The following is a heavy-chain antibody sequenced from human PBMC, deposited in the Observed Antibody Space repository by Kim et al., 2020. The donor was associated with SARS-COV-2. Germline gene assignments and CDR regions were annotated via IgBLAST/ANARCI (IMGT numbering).Heavy chain of an antibody. V-gene: IGHV3-30*04. D-gene: IGHD5-18*01. CDR1: GFTFSSYA. CDR3: ARDGQTNRIQLWFTSSALDY. CDR2: ISYDGSNK. J-gene: IGHJ4*02. Sequence: GGSLRLSCAASGFTFSSYAMHWVRQAPGKGLEWVSVISYDGSNKYYADSVKGRFTISRDNSKNTLYLQMNSLRAEDTAVYYCARDGQTNRIQLWFTSSALDYWGQGTLVTVSS.